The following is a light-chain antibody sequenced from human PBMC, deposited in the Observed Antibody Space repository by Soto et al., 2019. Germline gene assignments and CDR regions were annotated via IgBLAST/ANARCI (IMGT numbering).Light chain of an antibody. CDR1: RRDVGGYNY. CDR2: EVT. CDR3: SSYTISNTLPFV. V-gene: IGLV2-14*01. Sequence: QSVLTQPASVSGSPGQSITISCTGTRRDVGGYNYVSWYQQYPGKSPKLLIYEVTHRPSGVSNRFSGSKSGNTASLTISGLQAEDEAAYYFSSYTISNTLPFVFGTGTKLTVL. J-gene: IGLJ1*01.